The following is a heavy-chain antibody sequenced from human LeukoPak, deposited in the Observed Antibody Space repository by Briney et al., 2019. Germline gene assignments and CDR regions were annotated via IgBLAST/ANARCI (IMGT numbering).Heavy chain of an antibody. J-gene: IGHJ4*02. CDR3: ARPSRGYSYGPLDY. CDR2: IYYSGST. Sequence: SETLSLTCTVSGGSISSYYWSWIRQPPGKGLEWIGYIYYSGSTNYNPSLKSRVTISVDTSKNQFSLKLSSVPAADTAVYYCARPSRGYSYGPLDYWGQGTLVTVSS. D-gene: IGHD5-18*01. CDR1: GGSISSYY. V-gene: IGHV4-59*01.